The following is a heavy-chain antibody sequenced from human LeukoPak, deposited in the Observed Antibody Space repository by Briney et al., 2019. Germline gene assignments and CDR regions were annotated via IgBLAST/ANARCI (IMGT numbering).Heavy chain of an antibody. V-gene: IGHV4-59*01. CDR3: ARVSKMATITPLFDY. CDR2: IYYSGST. Sequence: SEALSLTCTVSGGSISSYYWSWIRQPPGKGLEWIGYIYYSGSTNYNPSLKSRVTISVDTSKNQFSLKLSSVTAADTAVYYCARVSKMATITPLFDYWGQGTLVTVSS. CDR1: GGSISSYY. J-gene: IGHJ4*02. D-gene: IGHD5-24*01.